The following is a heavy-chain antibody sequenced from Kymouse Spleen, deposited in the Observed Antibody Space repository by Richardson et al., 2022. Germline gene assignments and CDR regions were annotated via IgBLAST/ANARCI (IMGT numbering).Heavy chain of an antibody. CDR2: ISSSSSYI. Sequence: EVQLVESGGGLVKPGGSLRLSCAASGFTFSSYSMNWVRQAPGKGLEWVSSISSSSSYIYYADSVKGRFTISRDNAKNSLYLQMNSLRAEDTAVYYCARDRAARLYYYYYGMDVWGQGTTVTVSS. D-gene: IGHD6-6*01. CDR3: ARDRAARLYYYYYGMDV. J-gene: IGHJ6*02. V-gene: IGHV3-21*03. CDR1: GFTFSSYS.